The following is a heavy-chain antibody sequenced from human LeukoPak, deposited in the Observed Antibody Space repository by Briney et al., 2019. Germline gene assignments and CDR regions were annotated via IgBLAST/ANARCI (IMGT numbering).Heavy chain of an antibody. CDR2: IYYSGST. Sequence: SETLSLTCSVSGDSISGSGYYWGWIRQPPGKGLECIGSIYYSGSTYYNPSLKSRVTISVDTSKNQFSLKLSSVTAADTALYYCARGLNWGQGTLVTVSS. V-gene: IGHV4-39*01. CDR3: ARGLN. J-gene: IGHJ4*02. CDR1: GDSISGSGYY.